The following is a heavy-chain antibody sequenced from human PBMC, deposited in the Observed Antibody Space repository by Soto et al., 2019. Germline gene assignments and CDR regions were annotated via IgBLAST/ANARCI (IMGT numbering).Heavy chain of an antibody. CDR1: GGTFSSYA. V-gene: IGHV1-69*13. J-gene: IGHJ4*02. D-gene: IGHD1-26*01. Sequence: SVKVSCKASGGTFSSYAISWVRQAPGQGLEWMGGIIPIFGTANYAQKFQGRVTITADESTSTAYMELSSLRSEDTAVYYCASWSGSYYDYFDYWGQGTLVTVSS. CDR3: ASWSGSYYDYFDY. CDR2: IIPIFGTA.